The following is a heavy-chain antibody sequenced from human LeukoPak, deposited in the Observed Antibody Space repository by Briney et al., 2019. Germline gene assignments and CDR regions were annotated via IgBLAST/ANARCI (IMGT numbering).Heavy chain of an antibody. CDR2: MNPNSGNT. Sequence: ASVKVSCKASGYTFTSYDINWVRQATGQGLEWMGWMNPNSGNTGYAQKSQGRVTMTRNTSISTAYMELSSLRSEDTAVYYCARAPGSSGYYSFDYWGQGTLVTVSS. V-gene: IGHV1-8*01. CDR3: ARAPGSSGYYSFDY. J-gene: IGHJ4*02. D-gene: IGHD3-22*01. CDR1: GYTFTSYD.